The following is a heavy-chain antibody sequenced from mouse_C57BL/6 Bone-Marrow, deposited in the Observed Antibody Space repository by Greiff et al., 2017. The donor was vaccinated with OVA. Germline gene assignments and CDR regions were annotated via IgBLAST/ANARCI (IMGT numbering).Heavy chain of an antibody. Sequence: QVQLQQPGAELVMPGASVKLSCKASGYTFTSYWMHWVKQRPGPGLEWIGEIDPSDSYTNYNQKFKGKSTLTVDKSSSTAYMQLSSLTSEDSAVYYCAIDSSGVDYWGQGTTLTVSS. V-gene: IGHV1-69*01. CDR2: IDPSDSYT. D-gene: IGHD3-2*02. CDR1: GYTFTSYW. CDR3: AIDSSGVDY. J-gene: IGHJ2*01.